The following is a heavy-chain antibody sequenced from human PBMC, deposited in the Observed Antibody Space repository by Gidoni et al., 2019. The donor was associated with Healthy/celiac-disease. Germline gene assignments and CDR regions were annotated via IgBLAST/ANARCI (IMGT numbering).Heavy chain of an antibody. V-gene: IGHV4-31*03. D-gene: IGHD1-26*01. CDR2: IDYSGST. Sequence: QVQLQESGPGLVKPSQTLSLPCTVSGGSIRSGGYYWSWIRQHPGKGLEGIGYIDYSGSTYYNPSLKSRVTIAVDTSKNQFSLKLSSVTAADTAVYYCARGEYSGSFPFDYWGQGTLVTVSS. CDR1: GGSIRSGGYY. J-gene: IGHJ4*02. CDR3: ARGEYSGSFPFDY.